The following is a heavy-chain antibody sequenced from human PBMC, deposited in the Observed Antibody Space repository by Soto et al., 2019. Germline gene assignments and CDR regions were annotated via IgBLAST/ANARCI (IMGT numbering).Heavy chain of an antibody. V-gene: IGHV1-3*01. J-gene: IGHJ4*02. D-gene: IGHD3-3*01. CDR2: INAGNGNT. CDR3: ARTYAQTIFGVVIPDPLDY. Sequence: GASVKVSCKASGYTFTSYAMHWVRQAPGQRLEWMGWINAGNGNTKYSQKFQGRVTITRDTSASTAYMELSSLRSEDTAVYYCARTYAQTIFGVVIPDPLDYWGQGTLVTVSS. CDR1: GYTFTSYA.